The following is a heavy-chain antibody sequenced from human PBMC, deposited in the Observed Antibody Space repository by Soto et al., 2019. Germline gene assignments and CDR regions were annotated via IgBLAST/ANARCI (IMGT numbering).Heavy chain of an antibody. CDR3: ARVGRDSSGYYRYYYGMDV. D-gene: IGHD3-22*01. Sequence: ASVKVSCKASGYTFTSYAMHWVRQAPGQRLEWMGWINAGNGNTKYSQKFQGRVTITRDTSASTAYMELSSLRSEDTAVYYCARVGRDSSGYYRYYYGMDVWGQGTTVTVSS. V-gene: IGHV1-3*01. CDR2: INAGNGNT. CDR1: GYTFTSYA. J-gene: IGHJ6*02.